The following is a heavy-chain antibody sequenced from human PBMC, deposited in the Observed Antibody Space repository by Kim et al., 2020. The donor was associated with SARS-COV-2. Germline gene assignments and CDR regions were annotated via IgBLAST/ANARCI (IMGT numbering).Heavy chain of an antibody. Sequence: GGSLRLSCSASGFTFSSYAMHWVRQAPGKGLEYVSAISSNGGSTDYADSVKGRFTISRDNSKNTLYLQMSSLRAEDTAVYYCVKSDSAIYYYYGMDVWGQETADTLSS. CDR2: ISSNGGST. D-gene: IGHD2-21*02. J-gene: IGHJ6*02. CDR1: GFTFSSYA. V-gene: IGHV3-64D*09. CDR3: VKSDSAIYYYYGMDV.